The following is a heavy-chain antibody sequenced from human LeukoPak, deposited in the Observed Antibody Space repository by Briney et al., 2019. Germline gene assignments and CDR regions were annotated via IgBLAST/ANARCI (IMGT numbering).Heavy chain of an antibody. CDR3: ARALTATINPITS. D-gene: IGHD5-24*01. Sequence: GASVKVSCKASGGTFSSYAISWVRQAPGQGLEWMGRIIPIFGTANYAQKFQGRVTITTDESTSTAYMELSSLRSEDTAVYYCARALTATINPITSWGQGTLVTVSS. CDR1: GGTFSSYA. J-gene: IGHJ4*02. V-gene: IGHV1-69*05. CDR2: IIPIFGTA.